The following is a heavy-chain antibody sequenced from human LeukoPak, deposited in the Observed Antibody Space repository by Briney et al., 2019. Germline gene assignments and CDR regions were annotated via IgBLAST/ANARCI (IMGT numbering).Heavy chain of an antibody. CDR2: ISYDGSNK. D-gene: IGHD3-10*01. CDR1: GFTFSSYG. CDR3: ARDLTMVRGVIYPYYFDY. J-gene: IGHJ4*02. Sequence: GGSLRLSCAASGFTFSSYGMHWVRQAPGKGLEWVAVISYDGSNKYYADSVKGRFTISRDNSKNTLYLQMNSLRAEDTAVYYCARDLTMVRGVIYPYYFDYWGQGTLVTVSS. V-gene: IGHV3-30*19.